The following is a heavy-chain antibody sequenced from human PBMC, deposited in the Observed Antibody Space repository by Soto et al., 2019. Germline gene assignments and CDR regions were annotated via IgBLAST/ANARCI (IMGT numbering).Heavy chain of an antibody. CDR1: GFTFSYYW. V-gene: IGHV3-74*01. D-gene: IGHD3-16*01. CDR3: ARGDRGGFDL. J-gene: IGHJ3*01. CDR2: IHSDGSST. Sequence: EVQLVESGGGLVQPGESLRLSCAASGFTFSYYWMHWVRQAPGKGLVWVSRIHSDGSSTTYADSVKGRFTISRDNARNTLYLQMNSLRAEDTAVYYCARGDRGGFDLWGQVTVVTVSS.